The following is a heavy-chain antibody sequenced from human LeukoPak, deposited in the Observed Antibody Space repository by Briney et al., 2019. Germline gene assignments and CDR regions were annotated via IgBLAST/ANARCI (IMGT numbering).Heavy chain of an antibody. Sequence: GGSLRLSCAASGFTFSSYGMHWVRQAPGKGLEWVASMWYDGSNKYYADSVKGRSTISRDNSKKTLYLQMNSRIAEGTAVYYCARDRTRELDYWGQGTLVTVSS. D-gene: IGHD2-2*01. CDR3: ARDRTRELDY. CDR1: GFTFSSYG. CDR2: MWYDGSNK. J-gene: IGHJ4*02. V-gene: IGHV3-30*02.